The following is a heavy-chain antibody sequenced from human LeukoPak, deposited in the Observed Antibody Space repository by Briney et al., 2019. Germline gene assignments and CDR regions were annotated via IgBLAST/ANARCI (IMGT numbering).Heavy chain of an antibody. Sequence: ASVKVSCKASGYTFTSYDINWVRQATGQGLEWMGWMNPNSGNTGYAQKFQGRVTMTRNTSISTAYMELSSLRSEDTAVYYCARFPYSSSWYLLRGGGTFDYWGQGTLVTVSS. CDR3: ARFPYSSSWYLLRGGGTFDY. V-gene: IGHV1-8*01. CDR1: GYTFTSYD. D-gene: IGHD6-13*01. CDR2: MNPNSGNT. J-gene: IGHJ4*02.